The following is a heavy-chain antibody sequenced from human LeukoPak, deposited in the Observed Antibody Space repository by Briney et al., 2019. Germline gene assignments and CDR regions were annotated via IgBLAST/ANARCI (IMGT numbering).Heavy chain of an antibody. Sequence: PGGSLRLSSAASGFTFSSYWMYWVRQAPGKGLEWVASIKQDESEKYYGDSVKGRFAVSRDNSKKTMYLQMNSLRVEDTAVYYCARDPPGSGWALDYWGQGTLVTVSS. J-gene: IGHJ4*02. CDR3: ARDPPGSGWALDY. CDR2: IKQDESEK. V-gene: IGHV3-7*01. D-gene: IGHD6-19*01. CDR1: GFTFSSYW.